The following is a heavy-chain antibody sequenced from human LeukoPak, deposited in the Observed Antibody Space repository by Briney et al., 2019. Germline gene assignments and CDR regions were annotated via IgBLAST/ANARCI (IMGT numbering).Heavy chain of an antibody. CDR2: MNPNSGNT. CDR1: GYTFTSYD. Sequence: GASVKVSCKASGYTFTSYDINWVRQATGQGLEWMGWMNPNSGNTGYAQKFQGRFTMSTDISTNTAYMELRSLTSDDTAMYYCARLGDDYGEYFNWLDPWGQGTLVTVSS. CDR3: ARLGDDYGEYFNWLDP. D-gene: IGHD4-17*01. J-gene: IGHJ5*02. V-gene: IGHV1-8*01.